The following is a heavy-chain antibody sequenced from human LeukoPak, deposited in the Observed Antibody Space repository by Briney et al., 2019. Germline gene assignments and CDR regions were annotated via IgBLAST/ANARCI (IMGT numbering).Heavy chain of an antibody. CDR3: ARAYDYVWGSYRYCSFEY. V-gene: IGHV1-18*01. Sequence: ASVKVSCKASGYTFTSYGISWVRQAPGQGLEWIGWISAYNGNTNYAQKLQGRVTMTTDTSTSTAYMELRSLRSDDTAVYYCARAYDYVWGSYRYCSFEYWGQGTLVSVSS. CDR2: ISAYNGNT. CDR1: GYTFTSYG. J-gene: IGHJ4*02. D-gene: IGHD3-16*02.